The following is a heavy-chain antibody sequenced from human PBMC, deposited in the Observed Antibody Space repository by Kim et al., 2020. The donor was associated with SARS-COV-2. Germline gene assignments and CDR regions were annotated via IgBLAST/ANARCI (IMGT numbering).Heavy chain of an antibody. Sequence: ASVKVSCKASGYTFTSYGISWVRQAPGQGLEWMGWISAYNGNTNYAQKLQGRVTMTTDTSTSTAYMELRSLRSDDTAVYYCARSIRIFGVVGSGFDPWGQGTLVTVSS. D-gene: IGHD3-3*01. CDR2: ISAYNGNT. V-gene: IGHV1-18*04. CDR3: ARSIRIFGVVGSGFDP. J-gene: IGHJ5*02. CDR1: GYTFTSYG.